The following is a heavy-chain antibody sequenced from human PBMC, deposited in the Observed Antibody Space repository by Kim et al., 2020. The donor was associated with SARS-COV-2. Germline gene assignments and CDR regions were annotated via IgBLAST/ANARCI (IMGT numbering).Heavy chain of an antibody. D-gene: IGHD3-3*01. Sequence: KGRFTISRDNAKNSLYLQMNSLRAEDTAVYYCARDSPTHYDFWSGYSFDYWGQGTLVTVSS. J-gene: IGHJ4*02. V-gene: IGHV3-11*06. CDR3: ARDSPTHYDFWSGYSFDY.